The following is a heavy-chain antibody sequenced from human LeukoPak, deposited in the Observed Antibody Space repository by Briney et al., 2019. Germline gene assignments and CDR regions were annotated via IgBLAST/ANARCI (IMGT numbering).Heavy chain of an antibody. CDR2: INHSGST. V-gene: IGHV4-34*01. D-gene: IGHD2-2*02. CDR3: AREGLRYQLLYHWFDP. Sequence: SETLSLTCAVYGGSFSGYYWSWIRQPPGKGLEWIGEINHSGSTNYNPSLKSRVTISVDTSKNQFSLKLSSVTAADTAVYYCAREGLRYQLLYHWFDPWGQGTLVTVSS. CDR1: GGSFSGYY. J-gene: IGHJ5*02.